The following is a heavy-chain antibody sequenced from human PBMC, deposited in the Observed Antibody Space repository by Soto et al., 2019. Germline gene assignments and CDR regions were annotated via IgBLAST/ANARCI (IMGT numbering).Heavy chain of an antibody. CDR3: AKSGSSGYST. D-gene: IGHD3-22*01. J-gene: IGHJ5*02. Sequence: EVQLLESGGGLVQPGGSLRLSCAASGFTFSSYAMSWVRQAPGKGLERVSAISGSGGSTYYEDSVKGRFTLSRDNSKNTLYLQMISLRAEDTALYYCAKSGSSGYSTWGQGTLVTVSS. CDR1: GFTFSSYA. V-gene: IGHV3-23*01. CDR2: ISGSGGST.